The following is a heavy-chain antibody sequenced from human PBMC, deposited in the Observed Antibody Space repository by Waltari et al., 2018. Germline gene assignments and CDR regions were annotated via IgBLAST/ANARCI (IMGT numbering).Heavy chain of an antibody. CDR1: GYTFTGYY. J-gene: IGHJ3*02. V-gene: IGHV1-2*04. CDR2: INPNSGGT. Sequence: QVQLVQSGAEVKKPGASVKVSCKASGYTFTGYYMHWVRPAPGHGLEWMGWINPNSGGTNYAQKFQGWVTMTRDTSISTAYMELSRLRSDDTAVYYCARGGDIVVVPAAYGYAFDIWGQGTMVTVSS. CDR3: ARGGDIVVVPAAYGYAFDI. D-gene: IGHD2-2*01.